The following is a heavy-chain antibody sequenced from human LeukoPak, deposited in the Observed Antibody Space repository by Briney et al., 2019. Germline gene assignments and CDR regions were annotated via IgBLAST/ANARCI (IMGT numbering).Heavy chain of an antibody. CDR3: ARGASVVAGNDNAFDI. D-gene: IGHD6-19*01. CDR1: GFTFSSYS. Sequence: GGSLRLSCAASGFTFSSYSMNWVRQAPGKGLEWVSSISTSSSYIYYEDSVKGRFTISRDNARNSLYLQMNSLRAEDTAVYYCARGASVVAGNDNAFDIWGQGTMVTVSS. CDR2: ISTSSSYI. J-gene: IGHJ3*02. V-gene: IGHV3-21*01.